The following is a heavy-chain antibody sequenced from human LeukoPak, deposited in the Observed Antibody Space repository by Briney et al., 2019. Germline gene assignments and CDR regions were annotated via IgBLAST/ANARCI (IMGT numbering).Heavy chain of an antibody. CDR3: ARALWFGETFPAY. V-gene: IGHV3-11*04. CDR1: GFTFSDYY. CDR2: ISSSGSTI. J-gene: IGHJ4*02. Sequence: AGGSLRLSCAASGFTFSDYYMSWIRQAPGKGLEWVSYISSSGSTIYYADSVKGRFTISRDNAKNSLYLQMNSLRAEDTAVYYCARALWFGETFPAYWGQGTLVTVSS. D-gene: IGHD3-10*01.